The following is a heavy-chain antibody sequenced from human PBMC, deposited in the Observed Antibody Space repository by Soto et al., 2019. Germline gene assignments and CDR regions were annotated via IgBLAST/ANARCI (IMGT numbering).Heavy chain of an antibody. CDR2: IYQSGST. V-gene: IGHV4-4*02. Sequence: QVRLQGSGPGLVAPSGTLYLTCAVSGGSINSSNWWSWGRQSPGKGLEWMGEIYQSGSTKYNPSFRSRFTVSIDKPTSQFSLQFTSVTAADSAVYYWARRFFYENQGVFDVWDQGTKVTVSS. CDR1: GGSINSSNW. J-gene: IGHJ3*01. D-gene: IGHD3-22*01. CDR3: ARRFFYENQGVFDV.